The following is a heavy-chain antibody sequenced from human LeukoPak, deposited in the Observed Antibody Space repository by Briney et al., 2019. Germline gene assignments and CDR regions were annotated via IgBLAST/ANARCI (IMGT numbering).Heavy chain of an antibody. Sequence: PGGSLRLSCAASGFTFSSYSMNWVRQAPGKGLEWVSSISSSSSYIYYADSVKGRSTISRDNAKNSLYLQMNSLRAEDTAVYYCARWVAVAAGFDYWGQGTLVTVSS. CDR1: GFTFSSYS. D-gene: IGHD6-19*01. CDR2: ISSSSSYI. J-gene: IGHJ4*02. V-gene: IGHV3-21*01. CDR3: ARWVAVAAGFDY.